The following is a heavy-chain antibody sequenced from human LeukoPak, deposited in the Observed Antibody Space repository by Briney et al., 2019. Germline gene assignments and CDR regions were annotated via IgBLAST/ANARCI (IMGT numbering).Heavy chain of an antibody. Sequence: SETLSLTCTVSVGSISSSSYYWGWIRQPPGKGLEWIGSIYYSGSTNYNPSLKSRVTIYVDTSRNQFSLKLSSVTAADTAVYYCARQGYCSSTSCYNRGFFDYWGQGTLVTVS. J-gene: IGHJ4*02. CDR2: IYYSGST. CDR1: VGSISSSSYY. D-gene: IGHD2-2*01. CDR3: ARQGYCSSTSCYNRGFFDY. V-gene: IGHV4-39*01.